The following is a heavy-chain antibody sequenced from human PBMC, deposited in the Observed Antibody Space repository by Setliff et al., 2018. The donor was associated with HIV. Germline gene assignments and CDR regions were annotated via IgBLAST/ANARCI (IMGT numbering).Heavy chain of an antibody. CDR3: ARTYGSASKLDY. CDR1: GFSLSTRGVG. J-gene: IGHJ4*02. D-gene: IGHD3-10*01. Sequence: SGPTLVNPTQTLTLTCTFSGFSLSTRGVGVGWIRQSPRKALEWLALIYWDDDKRYSPSLKTRLTISKDTSKNQVVLTMTNMGPLDTATYFCARTYGSASKLDYWGPGTLVTVSS. V-gene: IGHV2-5*02. CDR2: IYWDDDK.